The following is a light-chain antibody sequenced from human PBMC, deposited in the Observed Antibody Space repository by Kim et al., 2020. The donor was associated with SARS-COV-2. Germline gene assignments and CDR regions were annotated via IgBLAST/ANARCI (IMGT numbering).Light chain of an antibody. J-gene: IGKJ1*01. Sequence: IVMTQSPDSLAVSLGERATINCKSSLSLLYNSNNKNYLAWYKQRPGQPPKLLIYWASTRESGVPDRFSGSGSGTDFSLTINSLQAEDVAIYYCQQYYSEPPTFGQGTKVGIK. CDR3: QQYYSEPPT. CDR2: WAS. V-gene: IGKV4-1*01. CDR1: LSLLYNSNNKNY.